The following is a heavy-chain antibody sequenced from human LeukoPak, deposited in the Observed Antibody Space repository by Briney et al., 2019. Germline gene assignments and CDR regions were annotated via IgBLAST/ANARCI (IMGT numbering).Heavy chain of an antibody. CDR3: ARVGRDYSNYLDY. CDR2: IYYSGST. Sequence: SETLSLTCTVSGGSISSYYWSWIRQPPGKGLEWIGYIYYSGSTNYNPSPKSRVTISVDTSKNQFSLKLSSVTAADTAVYYCARVGRDYSNYLDYWGQGTLVTVSS. V-gene: IGHV4-59*01. J-gene: IGHJ4*02. D-gene: IGHD4-4*01. CDR1: GGSISSYY.